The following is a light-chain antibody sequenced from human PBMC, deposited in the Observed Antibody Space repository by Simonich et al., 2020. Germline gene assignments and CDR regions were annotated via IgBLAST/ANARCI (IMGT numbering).Light chain of an antibody. CDR2: KAS. CDR1: QSISSW. V-gene: IGKV1-5*03. Sequence: DIQMTQSPSTLSASVGDRVTITCRASQSISSWLAWYQQKPGKATKLLIYKASSLESGVPSRFSGSGSGTEFTRTISSLQPDDFATYYCQQYNSYSPSYTFGPGTKVDIK. CDR3: QQYNSYSPSYT. J-gene: IGKJ3*01.